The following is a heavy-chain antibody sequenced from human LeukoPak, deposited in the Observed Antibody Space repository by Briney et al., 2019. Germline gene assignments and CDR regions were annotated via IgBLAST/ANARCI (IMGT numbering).Heavy chain of an antibody. Sequence: SETLSLTCAVYGGSFSGYYWSWIRQPPGKGLEWIGEIYHSGSTNYNPSLKSRVTISVDKSKNQFSLKLSSVTAADTAVYYCASPTVTSAWYFDLWGRGTLVTVSS. V-gene: IGHV4-34*01. D-gene: IGHD4-17*01. J-gene: IGHJ2*01. CDR1: GGSFSGYY. CDR2: IYHSGST. CDR3: ASPTVTSAWYFDL.